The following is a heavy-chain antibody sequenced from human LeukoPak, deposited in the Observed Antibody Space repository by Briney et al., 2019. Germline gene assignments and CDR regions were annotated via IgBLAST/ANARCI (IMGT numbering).Heavy chain of an antibody. CDR1: GGTFSSYA. CDR3: ARGHRGTVGAKGAFDI. D-gene: IGHD1-26*01. V-gene: IGHV1-69*05. CDR2: IIPIFGTA. J-gene: IGHJ3*02. Sequence: SVKVSCKAAGGTFSSYAISWVRQAPGQGLEWMGGIIPIFGTANYTQKFQGRVTITTDESTSTAYMELSSLRSEDTAVYYCARGHRGTVGAKGAFDIWGQGTMVTVSS.